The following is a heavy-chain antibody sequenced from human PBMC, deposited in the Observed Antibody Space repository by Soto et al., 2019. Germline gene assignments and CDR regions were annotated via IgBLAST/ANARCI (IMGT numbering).Heavy chain of an antibody. V-gene: IGHV4-39*01. D-gene: IGHD3-10*01. CDR3: ARLKRGGDAFDI. CDR1: VGSISSTGYY. CDR2: IYYRGST. Sequence: QLQLQESGPGLVRPSETLSLTCTVSVGSISSTGYYWGWISQPPGKGLVWVGNIYYRGSTYYNPSLRSRVTISVDTSKNQFSRKLGSVTAADTAVYYCARLKRGGDAFDIWGQGTMVTVSS. J-gene: IGHJ3*02.